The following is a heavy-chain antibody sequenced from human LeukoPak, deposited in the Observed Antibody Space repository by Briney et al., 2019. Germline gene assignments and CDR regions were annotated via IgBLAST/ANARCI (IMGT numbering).Heavy chain of an antibody. CDR1: GGSISSYY. J-gene: IGHJ6*02. V-gene: IGHV4-59*01. CDR2: IYYSGST. D-gene: IGHD2-8*01. CDR3: ARGTGGCTNGVCSFPYYYYYGMDV. Sequence: PSQTLSLTCAVSGGSISSYYWSWLRQPPGKGLEWIGYIYYSGSTNYNPSLKSRVTISVDTSKNQFSLKLSSVTAADTAVYYCARGTGGCTNGVCSFPYYYYYGMDVWGQGTTVTVSS.